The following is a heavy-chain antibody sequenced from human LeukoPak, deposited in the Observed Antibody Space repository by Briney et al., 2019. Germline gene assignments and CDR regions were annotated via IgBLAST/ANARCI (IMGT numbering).Heavy chain of an antibody. D-gene: IGHD3-10*01. Sequence: GGSLRLSCAASGFTFSDYYMNWIRQAPGKGLEWVSGISWNSGSIGYADSVKGRFTISRDNAKNSLYLQMNSLRAEDTALYYCAKDKASYYGSGSYYNPWGQGTLVTVSS. CDR2: ISWNSGSI. CDR1: GFTFSDYY. V-gene: IGHV3-9*01. CDR3: AKDKASYYGSGSYYNP. J-gene: IGHJ5*02.